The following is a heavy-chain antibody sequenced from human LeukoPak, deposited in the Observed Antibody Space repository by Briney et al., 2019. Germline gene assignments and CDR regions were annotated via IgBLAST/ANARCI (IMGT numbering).Heavy chain of an antibody. CDR1: VFTFTTYS. J-gene: IGHJ5*02. CDR3: ATAYSGFAYNWFDP. CDR2: MSDDGTVT. Sequence: GGTLRLSCAASVFTFTTYSMNWVRQAPGRGLMWVSSMSDDGTVTTYADSVKGRFIISRDNAKNTLYLQLNSLRGEDTAPYFCATAYSGFAYNWFDPWGQGALVTVSS. V-gene: IGHV3-74*01. D-gene: IGHD5-12*01.